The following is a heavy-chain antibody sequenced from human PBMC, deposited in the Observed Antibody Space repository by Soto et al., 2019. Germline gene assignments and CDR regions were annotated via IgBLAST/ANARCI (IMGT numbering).Heavy chain of an antibody. D-gene: IGHD2-21*02. V-gene: IGHV3-73*01. J-gene: IGHJ6*02. CDR3: TRLGDRGSYYGMVV. Sequence: EVQLVESGGDLVQPGGSLKLSCAASGFSLSDSAVRWVRQASGKGLEWLGRDRSESYSYATTYSASVKDRFTISSDDSKNTAYLQITSLKTEDTAGYYCTRLGDRGSYYGMVVWGQGTTVTVSS. CDR2: DRSESYSYAT. CDR1: GFSLSDSA.